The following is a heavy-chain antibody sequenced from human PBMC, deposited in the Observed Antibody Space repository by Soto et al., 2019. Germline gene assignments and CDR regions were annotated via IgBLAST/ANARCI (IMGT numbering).Heavy chain of an antibody. V-gene: IGHV3-23*01. CDR3: AKDSGMESYDYGDYLDY. D-gene: IGHD4-17*01. CDR2: ISGSGGST. J-gene: IGHJ4*02. Sequence: EVQLLESGGGLVQPGGSLRLSCAASGFTFRSYAMSWVRQAPGKGLEWVSAISGSGGSTYYADSVKGRFTISRDNSKNTLYLQMTCLRAEDTAVYYCAKDSGMESYDYGDYLDYWGQGSLVTVSS. CDR1: GFTFRSYA.